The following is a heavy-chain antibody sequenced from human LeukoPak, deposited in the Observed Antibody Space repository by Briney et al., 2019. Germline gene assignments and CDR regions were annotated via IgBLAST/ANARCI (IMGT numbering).Heavy chain of an antibody. CDR2: INTNTGGT. CDR1: GATLNISHA. Sequence: ASVKVSCKAFGATLNISHAFIWARQAPGQGLEWVGWINTNTGGTNYAQKFQGRVTMTRDTSIRTTYMDLSSLGSDDTALYYCASEFQRGFDIWGQGTMVNVSP. V-gene: IGHV1-2*02. CDR3: ASEFQRGFDI. J-gene: IGHJ3*02.